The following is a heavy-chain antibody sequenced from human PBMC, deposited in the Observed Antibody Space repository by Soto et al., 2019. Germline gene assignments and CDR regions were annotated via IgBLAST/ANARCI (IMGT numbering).Heavy chain of an antibody. D-gene: IGHD2-2*01. V-gene: IGHV1-69*08. J-gene: IGHJ6*02. CDR1: GGTFSRYS. CDR2: LIPMFGIA. Sequence: QVQLVQSGAEVKKPGSSVKVSCKASGGTFSRYSITWVRQAPGHGREWIGRLIPMFGIASYAQKCQGRVTITADESTSTAYMELSSLRSDDTAVYYCAREDRDRETGLVPAAIDGMDVWGQGTTVTVSS. CDR3: AREDRDRETGLVPAAIDGMDV.